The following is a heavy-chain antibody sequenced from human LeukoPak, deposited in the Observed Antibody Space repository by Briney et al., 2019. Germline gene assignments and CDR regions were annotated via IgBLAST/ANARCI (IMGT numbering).Heavy chain of an antibody. CDR3: ATDRPLWFREKTGGHWFDP. D-gene: IGHD3-10*01. CDR1: GYTLTELS. CDR2: FDPEDGET. V-gene: IGHV1-24*01. J-gene: IGHJ5*02. Sequence: ASVKVSCKVSGYTLTELSMHWVRQAPGKGLEWMGGFDPEDGETIYAQKFQGRVTMTEDTSTDTAYMEPSSLRSEDTAVYYCATDRPLWFREKTGGHWFDPWGQGTLVTVSS.